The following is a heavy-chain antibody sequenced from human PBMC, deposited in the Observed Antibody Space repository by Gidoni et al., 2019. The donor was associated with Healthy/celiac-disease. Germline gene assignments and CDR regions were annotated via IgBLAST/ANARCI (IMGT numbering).Heavy chain of an antibody. Sequence: ELQLLASGGGLVPPGGSLSLSCAASGFTFSSYAMSWVRQAPGKGLEWVSAISGSGGSTYYADAVKGRFTISRDNSKNTLYLQMNSLRAEDTAVYYCAKAPTVTNHCAVYWGQGTLVTVSS. CDR2: ISGSGGST. CDR1: GFTFSSYA. V-gene: IGHV3-23*01. J-gene: IGHJ4*02. CDR3: AKAPTVTNHCAVY. D-gene: IGHD4-17*01.